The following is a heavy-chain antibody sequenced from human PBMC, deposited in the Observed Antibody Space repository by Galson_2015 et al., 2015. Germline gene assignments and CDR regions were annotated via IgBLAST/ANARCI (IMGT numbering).Heavy chain of an antibody. V-gene: IGHV3-9*01. CDR3: AKASGGYSGSNDY. D-gene: IGHD5-12*01. Sequence: SLRLSCAASGFTFDDYAMHWVRQAPGKGLEWVSGISWNSGSIGYADSVKGRFTISRDNAKNSLYLQMNSLRAEDTALYYCAKASGGYSGSNDYWGQGTLVTVSS. CDR1: GFTFDDYA. CDR2: ISWNSGSI. J-gene: IGHJ4*02.